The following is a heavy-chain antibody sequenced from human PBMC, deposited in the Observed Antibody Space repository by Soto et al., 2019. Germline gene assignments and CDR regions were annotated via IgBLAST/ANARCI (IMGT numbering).Heavy chain of an antibody. CDR3: AKNRGGGSYNTWSFAA. D-gene: IGHD1-26*01. CDR2: IHGDGDYS. J-gene: IGHJ2*01. V-gene: IGHV3-23*01. CDR1: GFMVSCCA. Sequence: EVQLLDSGGGFVQPGGSLRLSCAASGFMVSCCAMSWVRQAPGKGLEWVSTIHGDGDYSHYTDSVEGRFTISRDNSRNTLYMQMTRLRGYATAVYYCAKNRGGGSYNTWSFAAWGRGTLVTGPS.